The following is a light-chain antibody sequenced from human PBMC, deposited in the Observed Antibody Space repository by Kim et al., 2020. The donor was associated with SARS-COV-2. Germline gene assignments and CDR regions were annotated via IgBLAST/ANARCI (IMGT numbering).Light chain of an antibody. CDR2: DAS. CDR3: QQCNKWPRT. V-gene: IGKV3-11*01. J-gene: IGKJ1*01. Sequence: PGESATRACRASQSIGSDLGWYQQKPGQTPRLFIFDASNRAPGITARFSGSGSGTDFTLTVSSLEPEDSAVYYCQQCNKWPRTFGQGTKVDIK. CDR1: QSIGSD.